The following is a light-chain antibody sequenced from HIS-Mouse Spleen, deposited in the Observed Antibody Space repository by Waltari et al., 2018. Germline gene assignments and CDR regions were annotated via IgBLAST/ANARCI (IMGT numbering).Light chain of an antibody. CDR3: SSYTSSSFNVV. V-gene: IGLV2-14*03. Sequence: QSALTQPASVSGSPGQSITIPCTGTSSYFGGYNSASWYQQHPGKAPKLMIYDVSNRPSGVSNRFSGSKSGNTASLTISGLQAEDEADYYCSSYTSSSFNVVFGGGTKLTVL. J-gene: IGLJ2*01. CDR2: DVS. CDR1: SSYFGGYNS.